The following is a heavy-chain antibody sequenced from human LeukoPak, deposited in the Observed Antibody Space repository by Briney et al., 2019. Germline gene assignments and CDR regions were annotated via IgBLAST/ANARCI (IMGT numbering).Heavy chain of an antibody. D-gene: IGHD2-2*02. J-gene: IGHJ4*02. CDR3: ARSAYTGDFFPFHY. CDR2: IYPGDSDT. Sequence: GESLKISCKGSGYTFPTYWIGWVRQMPGKGLEWMGIIYPGDSDTRYSPSFQGQVTISADKSISTAYLQWSSLKASDTAMYYCARSAYTGDFFPFHYWGQGTLVTVSS. V-gene: IGHV5-51*01. CDR1: GYTFPTYW.